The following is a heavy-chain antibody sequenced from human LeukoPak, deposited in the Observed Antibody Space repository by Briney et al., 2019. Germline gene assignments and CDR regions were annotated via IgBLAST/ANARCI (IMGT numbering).Heavy chain of an antibody. CDR2: INPSGST. CDR3: ARGLRSTYSYYFDY. Sequence: SETLSLTCTVYGGSFSGFYWSWIRQPPGKGLKWIGEINPSGSTDYNPSLKSRVTISVDTSKNQFSLKLSSVTAADTAVYYCARGLRSTYSYYFDYWGQGTLVTVSS. D-gene: IGHD6-13*01. CDR1: GGSFSGFY. J-gene: IGHJ4*02. V-gene: IGHV4-34*01.